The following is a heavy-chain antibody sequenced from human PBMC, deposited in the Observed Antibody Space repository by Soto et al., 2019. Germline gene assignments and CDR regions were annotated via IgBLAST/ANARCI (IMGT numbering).Heavy chain of an antibody. CDR1: GGSMSSSNW. J-gene: IGHJ4*02. D-gene: IGHD1-26*01. CDR3: ARSEATGLDY. Sequence: PSETLSLTCPVSGGSMSSSNWWDWVRQSPGKGLEWIGEAHHSGRTNYNPSLKSRVTISVDKSKNHFSLKLSSVTAADTAVYYCARSEATGLDYWGQGTLVTVSS. CDR2: AHHSGRT. V-gene: IGHV4-4*02.